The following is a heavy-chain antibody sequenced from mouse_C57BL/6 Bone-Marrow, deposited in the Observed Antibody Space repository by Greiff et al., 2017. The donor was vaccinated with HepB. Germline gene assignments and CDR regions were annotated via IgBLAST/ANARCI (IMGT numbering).Heavy chain of an antibody. D-gene: IGHD3-2*02. V-gene: IGHV1-55*01. Sequence: VQLQQPGAELVKPGASVKMSCKASGYTFTSYWITWVKQRPGQGLEWIGDIYPGSGSTNYNEKFKSKATLTVDTSSSTAYMQLSSLTSEDSAVYYCARSRQLRLREFAYWGQGTLVTVSA. J-gene: IGHJ3*01. CDR2: IYPGSGST. CDR3: ARSRQLRLREFAY. CDR1: GYTFTSYW.